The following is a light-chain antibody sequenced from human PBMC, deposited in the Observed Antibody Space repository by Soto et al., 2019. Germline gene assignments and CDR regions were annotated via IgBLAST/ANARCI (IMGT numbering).Light chain of an antibody. CDR3: ATWDDSLNGHVV. Sequence: SVLTQPPSESGTPRQRVTISCSGSRSNIGSNTVNWYQQLPGTAPKFLIYSNNQRPSGVPKRFSGSKSGTSASLAISGLQSEDEADYYCATWDDSLNGHVVFGGGTKVTVL. CDR2: SNN. CDR1: RSNIGSNT. J-gene: IGLJ2*01. V-gene: IGLV1-44*01.